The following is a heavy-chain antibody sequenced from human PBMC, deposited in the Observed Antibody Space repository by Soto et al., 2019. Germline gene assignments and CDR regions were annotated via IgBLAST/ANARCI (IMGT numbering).Heavy chain of an antibody. CDR3: VRDSHGEY. V-gene: IGHV3-74*01. CDR1: GFTFSNYW. Sequence: EVQLVESGGGLVQPGGSLRLSCAGSGFTFSNYWMHWVRQAPGKGLEWVSRIDHDGPTDYADSVRGRFTSSRDNAENTLYLQMNSLRPEDTAVYYCVRDSHGEYWGQGTLVTVSS. J-gene: IGHJ4*02. CDR2: IDHDGPT.